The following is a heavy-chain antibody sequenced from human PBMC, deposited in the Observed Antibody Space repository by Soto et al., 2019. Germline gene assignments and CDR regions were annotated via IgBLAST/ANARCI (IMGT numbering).Heavy chain of an antibody. CDR3: ATRNYYDSRGYYYMWYFAY. D-gene: IGHD3-22*01. CDR1: GFTFSNYA. CDR2: ISDSDGST. Sequence: EVQLLESGGGSVQPGESLRLSCAASGFTFSNYAMSWVRQAPGKGLESVSGISDSDGSTYYADSVRVRFTISTDNSKNTLYLQMNRLRAEDTALYYCATRNYYDSRGYYYMWYFAYWCQGALVTVSS. J-gene: IGHJ4*02. V-gene: IGHV3-23*01.